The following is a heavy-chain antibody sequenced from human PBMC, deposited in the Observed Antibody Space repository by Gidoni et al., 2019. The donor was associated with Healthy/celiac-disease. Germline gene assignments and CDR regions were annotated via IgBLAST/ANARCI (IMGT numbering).Heavy chain of an antibody. Sequence: EVQLVESGGGSVQPGGSLILSCAASGFTFSSYEMNWVCQAPGKGLEWVSYISSSGSTIYYADSVKGRFTISRDNAKNSLYLQMNSLRAEDTAVYYCAISSSWGYWGQGTLVTVSS. D-gene: IGHD6-13*01. CDR2: ISSSGSTI. J-gene: IGHJ4*02. CDR1: GFTFSSYE. V-gene: IGHV3-48*03. CDR3: AISSSWGY.